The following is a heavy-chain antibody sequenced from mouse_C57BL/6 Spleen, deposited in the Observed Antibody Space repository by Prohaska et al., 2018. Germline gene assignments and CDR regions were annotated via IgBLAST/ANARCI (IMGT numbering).Heavy chain of an antibody. J-gene: IGHJ2*01. Sequence: EVQLQQSGPELVNPGASVKISCKASGYTFTDYYMNWVKQSHGKSHQLIADINPNNGGTSYNQKFKGKATLTVDKSSSTAYMELRSLTSEDSAVYYCARGSSYEDYWGQGTTLTVSS. CDR3: ARGSSYEDY. CDR1: GYTFTDYY. CDR2: INPNNGGT. V-gene: IGHV1-26*01. D-gene: IGHD1-1*01.